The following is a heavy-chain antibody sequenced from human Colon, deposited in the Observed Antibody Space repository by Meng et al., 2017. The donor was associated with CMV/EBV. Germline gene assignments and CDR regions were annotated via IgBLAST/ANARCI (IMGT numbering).Heavy chain of an antibody. CDR2: ISPYNGDT. Sequence: VQYVKPGAEVTVPGASVTVYCKTYGYTFTNFAISWVRQAPEQGLEWMAYISPYNGDTNYAQRFQGRVALNTDTSTSTVYMELGSLTSDDTAMYYCARELARGGYWGQGTLVTVSS. J-gene: IGHJ4*02. CDR1: GYTFTNFA. V-gene: IGHV1-18*01. CDR3: ARELARGGY.